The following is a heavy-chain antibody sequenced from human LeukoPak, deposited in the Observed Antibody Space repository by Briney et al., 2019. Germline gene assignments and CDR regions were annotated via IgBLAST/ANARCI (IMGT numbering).Heavy chain of an antibody. D-gene: IGHD3-22*01. CDR1: GFTFSSYG. CDR3: ASGRRGDYYDSSGYYDY. Sequence: GGSLRLSCAASGFTFSSYGMHWVRQAPGTGLEWVAVISYDGSNKYYADSVKGRFTISRDNSKNTLYLQMNSLRAEDTAVYYCASGRRGDYYDSSGYYDYWGQGTLVTVSS. V-gene: IGHV3-30*03. CDR2: ISYDGSNK. J-gene: IGHJ4*02.